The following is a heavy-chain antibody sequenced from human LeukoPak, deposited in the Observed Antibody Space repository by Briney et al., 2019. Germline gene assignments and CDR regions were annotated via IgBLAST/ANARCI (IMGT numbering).Heavy chain of an antibody. V-gene: IGHV3-21*01. CDR2: ISSSSSYI. J-gene: IGHJ6*02. Sequence: PGGSLRLSCAASGFTFSSYSMNWVRQAPGKGLEWVSSISSSSSYIYYADSVKGRFTISRDNAKNSLYLQMNSLRAEDTAVYYCARDSGYCDFWSGYPDSYGMDVWGQGTTVTVSS. CDR1: GFTFSSYS. CDR3: ARDSGYCDFWSGYPDSYGMDV. D-gene: IGHD3-3*01.